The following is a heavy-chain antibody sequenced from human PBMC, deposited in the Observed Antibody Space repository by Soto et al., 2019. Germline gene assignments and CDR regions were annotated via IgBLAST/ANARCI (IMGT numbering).Heavy chain of an antibody. J-gene: IGHJ5*02. V-gene: IGHV2-26*01. Sequence: QVTLKESGPVLVKPTETLTLRCTVSGLSITDSEMGVSWIRQPPGQPLEWLAHIDSSGEKSYRTFLKHILAISKDTSKSQIVLTMTNMDPADTATYYCARRHLAVAVSPWFDHWGQGIPVTVSS. CDR1: GLSITDSEMG. D-gene: IGHD6-19*01. CDR3: ARRHLAVAVSPWFDH. CDR2: IDSSGEK.